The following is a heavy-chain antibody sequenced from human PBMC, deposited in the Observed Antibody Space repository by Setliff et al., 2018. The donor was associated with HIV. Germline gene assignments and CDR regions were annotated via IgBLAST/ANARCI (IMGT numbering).Heavy chain of an antibody. CDR1: GVSIISGGYS. J-gene: IGHJ6*04. CDR2: LYHGWIT. D-gene: IGHD3-10*01. Sequence: SETLSLTCAVSGVSIISGGYSWSWIRQPPGKGLEWIGFLYHGWITSYNPSLKSRVTISADQSNNQLSLNMRSVTAADPAVYYCARSGFFGSGNYYRVLDLGVWGKGTTVTVSS. CDR3: ARSGFFGSGNYYRVLDLGV. V-gene: IGHV4-30-2*01.